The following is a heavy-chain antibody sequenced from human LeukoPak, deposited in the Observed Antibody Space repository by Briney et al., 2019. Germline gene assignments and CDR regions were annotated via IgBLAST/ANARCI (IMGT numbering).Heavy chain of an antibody. Sequence: GGSLRLSCAASKFTFSTYWMSWVRQAPGKGLEWVANIKQDGSEKYYVDSVKGRFTISRDNAKNSLYLQMNSLRAEDTAVYYCARGEYYYDSSGYSVWGQGTLVTVSS. J-gene: IGHJ4*02. CDR2: IKQDGSEK. CDR3: ARGEYYYDSSGYSV. V-gene: IGHV3-7*01. D-gene: IGHD3-22*01. CDR1: KFTFSTYW.